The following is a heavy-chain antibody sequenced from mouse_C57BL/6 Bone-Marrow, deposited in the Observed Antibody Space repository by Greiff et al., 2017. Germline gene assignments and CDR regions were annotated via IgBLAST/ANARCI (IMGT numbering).Heavy chain of an antibody. CDR1: GYTFTSYG. Sequence: VMLVESGAELARPGASVKLSCKASGYTFTSYGISWVKQRTGQGIEWIGEIYPRSGNTYYNEKFKGKSTLTADKSSSTTYMELRSLTSEDSAVYFCARRRLLDYWGQGTTLTVSS. D-gene: IGHD2-12*01. CDR2: IYPRSGNT. V-gene: IGHV1-81*01. CDR3: ARRRLLDY. J-gene: IGHJ2*01.